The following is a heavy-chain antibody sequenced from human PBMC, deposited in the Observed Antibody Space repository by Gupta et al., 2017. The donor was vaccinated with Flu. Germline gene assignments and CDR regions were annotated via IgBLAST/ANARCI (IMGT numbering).Heavy chain of an antibody. CDR3: ARHYGSGYMNFDY. Sequence: QLQLQESGPGLVKPSETLSLTCTVSSGSISRNTYYWGWIRQPPGKGLEWIGSIFHSGSTYFNPSLKTRLTMSVDTSEKQFSLKLSSVTAADTAVYYCARHYGSGYMNFDYWGQGILVTVSS. CDR1: SGSISRNTYY. V-gene: IGHV4-39*01. D-gene: IGHD3-22*01. CDR2: IFHSGST. J-gene: IGHJ4*02.